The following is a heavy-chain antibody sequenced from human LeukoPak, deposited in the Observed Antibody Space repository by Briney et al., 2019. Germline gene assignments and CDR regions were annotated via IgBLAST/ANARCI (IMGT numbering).Heavy chain of an antibody. CDR2: ISYDGNNK. Sequence: GRSLRLSCAASGFTFSSYGMHWVRQAPGKGLEWVAVISYDGNNKYYADSVKGRFTISRDNSRNTLYLQMNRLRADDTAVYYCARDVGFIVGATPGAFDIWGQGTMVTVSS. D-gene: IGHD1-26*01. J-gene: IGHJ3*02. CDR3: ARDVGFIVGATPGAFDI. V-gene: IGHV3-30*03. CDR1: GFTFSSYG.